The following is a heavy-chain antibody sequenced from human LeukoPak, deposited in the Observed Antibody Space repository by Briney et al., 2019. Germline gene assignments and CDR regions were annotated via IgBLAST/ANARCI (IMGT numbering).Heavy chain of an antibody. CDR2: IKQDGSEK. Sequence: GGSLRLSCAASGFTFSTYWMSWVRQAPGKGLEWVANIKQDGSEKYYVDSVKGRFTISRDNAKNSLYLQMNSLRAEDTAVYYCARVGGAYYGSGSYYSGYWGQGTLVTVSS. CDR1: GFTFSTYW. V-gene: IGHV3-7*01. CDR3: ARVGGAYYGSGSYYSGY. D-gene: IGHD3-10*01. J-gene: IGHJ4*02.